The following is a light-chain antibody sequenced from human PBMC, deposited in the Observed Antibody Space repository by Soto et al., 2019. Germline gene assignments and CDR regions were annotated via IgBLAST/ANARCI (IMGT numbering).Light chain of an antibody. CDR1: QDIRHY. CDR3: QQYDDNPV. CDR2: DAS. V-gene: IGKV1-33*01. Sequence: DIQMTQSPPSVSASVGDRVTITCQARQDIRHYLNWYQQRPGEAPNLLIYDASTLQSGVPSRFTGSGSGTIFTFTITRLQPEDVATYYCQQYDDNPVFGPGTKV. J-gene: IGKJ3*01.